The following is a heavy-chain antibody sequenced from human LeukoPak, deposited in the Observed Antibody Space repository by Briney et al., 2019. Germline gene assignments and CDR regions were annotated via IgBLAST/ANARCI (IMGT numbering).Heavy chain of an antibody. D-gene: IGHD4-17*01. Sequence: GASVKVSCKASGYTFTGYYMHWVRQAPGQGLEWMGIINPSGGSTSYAQKFQGRVTMTRDTSTSTVYMELSSLRSEDTAVYYCARDVYGDYSVDYWGQGTLVTVSS. CDR1: GYTFTGYY. CDR3: ARDVYGDYSVDY. V-gene: IGHV1-46*01. J-gene: IGHJ4*02. CDR2: INPSGGST.